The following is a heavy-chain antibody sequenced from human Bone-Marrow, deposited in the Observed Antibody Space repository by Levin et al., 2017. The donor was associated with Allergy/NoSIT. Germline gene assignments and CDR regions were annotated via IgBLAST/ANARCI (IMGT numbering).Heavy chain of an antibody. CDR1: GASITSGVHY. J-gene: IGHJ4*02. V-gene: IGHV4-30-4*01. CDR2: IYYSGST. CDR3: ASLSYYYGAGTHPDEDY. Sequence: SETLSLTCSVSGASITSGVHYWSWIRQSPGKGLEWIGYIYYSGSTYYNPSLMTRITISLDPSKNHFSLKLRSVTVADTAVYYCASLSYYYGAGTHPDEDYWGQGALVIVSS. D-gene: IGHD3-10*01.